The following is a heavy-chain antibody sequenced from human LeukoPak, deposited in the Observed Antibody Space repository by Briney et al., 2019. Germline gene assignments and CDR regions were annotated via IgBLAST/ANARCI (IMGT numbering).Heavy chain of an antibody. CDR2: ISGIINNT. J-gene: IGHJ4*02. Sequence: GGSLRLSCATSGFTFGSYAMSWVRQAPGKGLEWVSTISGIINNTYYADSVKGRFTISRDNSKNTLFLQMNILRVEDTAVYYCARIMLSWREFDCWGQGTLVTVSS. CDR1: GFTFGSYA. V-gene: IGHV3-23*01. D-gene: IGHD1-26*01. CDR3: ARIMLSWREFDC.